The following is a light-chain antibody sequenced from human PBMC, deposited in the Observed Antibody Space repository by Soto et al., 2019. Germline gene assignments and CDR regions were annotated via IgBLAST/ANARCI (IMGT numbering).Light chain of an antibody. V-gene: IGKV3-20*01. CDR3: QHYGGSPIT. Sequence: EIVFTQSPGTLSLSPGERVILSCRASQSVSSSYLAWYQQKPGQAPRLLIYGASSRATGIPDRFSGSGSGTDFTLTITRLEPEDFAVFYCQHYGGSPITFGQGTRLEI. CDR1: QSVSSSY. J-gene: IGKJ5*01. CDR2: GAS.